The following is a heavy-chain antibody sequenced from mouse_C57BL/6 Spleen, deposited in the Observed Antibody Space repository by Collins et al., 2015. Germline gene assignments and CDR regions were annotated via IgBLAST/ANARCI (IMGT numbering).Heavy chain of an antibody. D-gene: IGHD2-4*01. V-gene: IGHV1-52*01. CDR1: GYTFTSYW. CDR2: IDPSDSET. J-gene: IGHJ3*01. CDR3: ARGDYDYEFAY. Sequence: QVQLQQPGAELVRPGSSVKLSCKASGYTFTSYWMHWVKQRPIQGLEWIGNIDPSDSETHYNQKFKDKATLTVDKSSSTAYMQLSSLTSEDSAVYYCARGDYDYEFAYWGQGTLVTVSA.